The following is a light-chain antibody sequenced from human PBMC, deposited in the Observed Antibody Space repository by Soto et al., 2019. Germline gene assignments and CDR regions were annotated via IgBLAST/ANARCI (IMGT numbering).Light chain of an antibody. CDR2: DAS. CDR3: QQRSNWPLT. Sequence: EIVLTQSPATLSLSPGERVTLSCRASQSVSRNLAWYQQKPGQAPRLLIYDASNRATGIPARFSGSGSGTDFTLTISSLEPEDFAVYYCQQRSNWPLTFGGGTKVESK. J-gene: IGKJ4*01. CDR1: QSVSRN. V-gene: IGKV3-11*01.